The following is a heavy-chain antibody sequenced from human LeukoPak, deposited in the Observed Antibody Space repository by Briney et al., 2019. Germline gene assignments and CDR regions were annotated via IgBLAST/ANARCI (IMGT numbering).Heavy chain of an antibody. D-gene: IGHD6-13*01. CDR3: AKVVQYTASTGTGLDY. V-gene: IGHV3-30*02. Sequence: GGSLRLSCAAAGFTFFNYGIHWVRQAPGKGLDWVVVIWNDGSYKYYADPVKGRFTISRDNPKNTLYLQMNSLRAEDTAIYYCAKVVQYTASTGTGLDYWGQGTLVTVSS. J-gene: IGHJ4*02. CDR1: GFTFFNYG. CDR2: IWNDGSYK.